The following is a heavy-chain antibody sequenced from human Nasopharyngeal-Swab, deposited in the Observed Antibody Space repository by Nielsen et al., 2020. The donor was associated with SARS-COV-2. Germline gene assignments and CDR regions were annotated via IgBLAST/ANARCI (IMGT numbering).Heavy chain of an antibody. Sequence: ASVKVSCKASGYTFTSYYMHWVRQAPGQGLEWMGWINPSSGGTNYAQKFQGWVTMTRDTSISTAYMELSRLRSDDTAVYYCARDVYGESNWFDPWGQGTLVTVSS. V-gene: IGHV1-2*04. CDR1: GYTFTSYY. D-gene: IGHD4-17*01. CDR2: INPSSGGT. CDR3: ARDVYGESNWFDP. J-gene: IGHJ5*02.